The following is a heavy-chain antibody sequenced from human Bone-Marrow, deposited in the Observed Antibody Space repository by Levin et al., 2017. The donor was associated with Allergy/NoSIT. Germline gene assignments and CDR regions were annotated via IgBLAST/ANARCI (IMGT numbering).Heavy chain of an antibody. J-gene: IGHJ4*02. V-gene: IGHV3-30*04. CDR1: GFTFSSYA. CDR3: ARDQGASVVVTAIDY. CDR2: ISYDGSNK. Sequence: PGGSLRLSCAASGFTFSSYAMHWVRQAPGKGLEWVAVISYDGSNKYYADSVKGRFTISRDNSKNTLYLQMNSLRAEDTAVYYCARDQGASVVVTAIDYWGQGTLVTVSS. D-gene: IGHD2-21*02.